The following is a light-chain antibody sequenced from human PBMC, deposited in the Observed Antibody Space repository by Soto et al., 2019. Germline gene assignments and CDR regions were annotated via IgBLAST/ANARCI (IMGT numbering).Light chain of an antibody. CDR2: AAS. CDR3: QQSYSTLT. J-gene: IGKJ4*01. V-gene: IGKV1-39*01. Sequence: DIQMTQSPSSLSASVGDRVTITCWASQSISIWLAWYQQKPGKAPKLLIYAASSLQSGVPSRFSGSGSGTDFTLTISSLQPEDFATYYCQQSYSTLTFGGGTKVDIK. CDR1: QSISIW.